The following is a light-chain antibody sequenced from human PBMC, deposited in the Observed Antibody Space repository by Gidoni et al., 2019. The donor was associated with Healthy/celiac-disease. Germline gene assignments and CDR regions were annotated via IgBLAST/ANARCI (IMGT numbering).Light chain of an antibody. CDR2: EVS. J-gene: IGLJ3*02. CDR3: CSYAGSSTWV. CDR1: SSDVGSYNL. Sequence: QSALTQPAYVPGSPGQAITISCTGTSSDVGSYNLVSWYQQQPGKATKLMIYEVSKRPSGVSKRFSGCKSGNTASLTISGLQAEDEADYYCCSYAGSSTWVFGGGTKLTVL. V-gene: IGLV2-23*02.